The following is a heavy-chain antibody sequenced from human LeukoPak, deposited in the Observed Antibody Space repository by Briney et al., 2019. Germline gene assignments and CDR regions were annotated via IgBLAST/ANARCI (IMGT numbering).Heavy chain of an antibody. CDR2: ISGSGGST. Sequence: GGSLRLSCAASGFTFSSYAMSWVRQAPGKGLEWVSAISGSGGSTYYADSVKGRFTISRDNSKNTLYLQMNSLRAEDTAVYYCARDPAAGIAGFDYWGQGTLVTVSS. CDR3: ARDPAAGIAGFDY. J-gene: IGHJ4*02. D-gene: IGHD6-13*01. CDR1: GFTFSSYA. V-gene: IGHV3-23*01.